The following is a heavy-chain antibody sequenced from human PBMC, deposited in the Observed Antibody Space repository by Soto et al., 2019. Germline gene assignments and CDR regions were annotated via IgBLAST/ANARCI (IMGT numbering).Heavy chain of an antibody. CDR1: GGSISSHY. J-gene: IGHJ4*02. D-gene: IGHD3-3*01. CDR3: ARGFTFDFWSGYPASYFDY. V-gene: IGHV4-59*11. CDR2: IYYSGST. Sequence: SETLSLTCTVSGGSISSHYWSWIRQPPGMGLEWIGHIYYSGSTNYNPSLKSRVTISVDTSKNQFSLKLTSVTAADTAVYYCARGFTFDFWSGYPASYFDYWGQGNLVTVSS.